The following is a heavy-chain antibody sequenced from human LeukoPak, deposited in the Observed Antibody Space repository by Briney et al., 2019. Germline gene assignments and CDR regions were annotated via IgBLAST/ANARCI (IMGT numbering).Heavy chain of an antibody. Sequence: PSETLSLTCTVSGGSISSNCWSWVRQPPGKGLEWIGYIYYSGSTNYNPSLKSRVTISVDTSKNQFSLKLSSVTAADTAVYYCARVYSGYDWRFFDYWGQGTLVTVSS. CDR1: GGSISSNC. CDR2: IYYSGST. CDR3: ARVYSGYDWRFFDY. V-gene: IGHV4-59*01. J-gene: IGHJ4*02. D-gene: IGHD5-12*01.